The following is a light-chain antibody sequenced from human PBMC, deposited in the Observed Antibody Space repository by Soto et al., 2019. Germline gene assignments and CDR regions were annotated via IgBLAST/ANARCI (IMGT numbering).Light chain of an antibody. CDR3: SSYTSSSTRV. J-gene: IGLJ3*02. V-gene: IGLV2-14*01. Sequence: QSALAQPPSASGSPGQSVTISCTGTSSDVGDNYVSWYQQYPGKAPKLMIYEVNNRPSGVSNRFSGSKSGDTASLTISGLQAEDEADYYCSSYTSSSTRVFGGGTKLTVL. CDR1: SSDVGDNY. CDR2: EVN.